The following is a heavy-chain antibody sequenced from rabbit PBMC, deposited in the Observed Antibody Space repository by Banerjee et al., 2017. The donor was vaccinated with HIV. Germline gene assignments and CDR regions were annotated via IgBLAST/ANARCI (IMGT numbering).Heavy chain of an antibody. D-gene: IGHD4-1*01. CDR3: ARDLAGVVGWNFNL. CDR1: GFDFSSYG. J-gene: IGHJ4*01. Sequence: QEQLEESGGGLVQPEGSLTLTCKASGFDFSSYGVSWVRQAPGKGLEWIGYIDPVFGSTYYASWVNGRFTISSHNAQNTLYLQLNSLTAADTATYFCARDLAGVVGWNFNLWGPGTLVTVS. V-gene: IGHV1S47*01. CDR2: IDPVFGST.